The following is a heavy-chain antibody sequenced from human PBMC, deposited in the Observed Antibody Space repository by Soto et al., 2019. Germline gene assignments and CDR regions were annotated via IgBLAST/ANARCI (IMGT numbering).Heavy chain of an antibody. CDR3: ARGTTMVRGVTPYYFDY. Sequence: QVQLQESGPGLVKPSETLSLTCTVSGGSISSYYWSWIRQPPGKGLEWIGYIYYSGSTNYNPSLKSRVTISVDTSKNQFSLKLSSVTAADTAVYYCARGTTMVRGVTPYYFDYWGQGTLVTVSS. V-gene: IGHV4-59*01. CDR1: GGSISSYY. D-gene: IGHD3-10*01. CDR2: IYYSGST. J-gene: IGHJ4*02.